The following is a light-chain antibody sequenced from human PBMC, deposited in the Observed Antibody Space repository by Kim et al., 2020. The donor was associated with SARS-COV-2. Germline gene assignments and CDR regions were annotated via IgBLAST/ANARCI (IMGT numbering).Light chain of an antibody. J-gene: IGKJ2*01. CDR2: DAS. CDR3: QQRSNWPYT. Sequence: SLSPGERATLSCRASQGVSDYLGWYQQKPGQAPTLLIYDASYRATGIPERFSGSGSGTDFTLTIRSLEPEDFAVYYCQQRSNWPYTFGQGTKLEIK. V-gene: IGKV3-11*01. CDR1: QGVSDY.